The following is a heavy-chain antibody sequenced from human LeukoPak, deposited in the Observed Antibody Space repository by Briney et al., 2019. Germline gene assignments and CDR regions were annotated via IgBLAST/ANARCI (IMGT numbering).Heavy chain of an antibody. V-gene: IGHV4-30-2*01. CDR3: ARGAVAAAGGSYFDY. J-gene: IGHJ4*02. CDR1: GGSISSGGYS. Sequence: SETLSLTCAVSGGSISSGGYSWSWIRQPPGKGLEWIGYIYHSGSTYYNPSLKSRVTISVDRSKNQFSLKLSSVTAADTAVYYCARGAVAAAGGSYFDYRGQGTLVTVSS. D-gene: IGHD6-13*01. CDR2: IYHSGST.